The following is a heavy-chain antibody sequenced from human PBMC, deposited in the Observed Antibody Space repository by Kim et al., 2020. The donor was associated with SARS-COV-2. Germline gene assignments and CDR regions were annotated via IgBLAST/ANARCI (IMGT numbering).Heavy chain of an antibody. CDR1: GFTFSSYG. V-gene: IGHV3-33*06. CDR2: IWYDGSNK. D-gene: IGHD3-10*01. Sequence: GGSLRLSCAASGFTFSSYGMHWVRQAPGKGLEWVAVIWYDGSNKYYADSVKGRFTISRDNSKNTLYLQMNSLRAEDTAVYYCAKDLLTQGVLFPYYGMDVWGQGTTVTVSS. J-gene: IGHJ6*02. CDR3: AKDLLTQGVLFPYYGMDV.